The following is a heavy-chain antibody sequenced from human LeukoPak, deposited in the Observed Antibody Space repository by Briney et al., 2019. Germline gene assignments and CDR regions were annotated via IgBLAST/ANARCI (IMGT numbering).Heavy chain of an antibody. V-gene: IGHV3-43*02. J-gene: IGHJ6*02. Sequence: GGSQRLSCAASGFTFDDYAMHWVRQAPGKGLEWVSLISGDGGSTYNADSVKGRFTISRDNSKNSLYLQMNSLRTEDTALYYCAKDRSGSYYNVDGMDVWGQGTTVTVSS. CDR3: AKDRSGSYYNVDGMDV. CDR1: GFTFDDYA. D-gene: IGHD3-10*01. CDR2: ISGDGGST.